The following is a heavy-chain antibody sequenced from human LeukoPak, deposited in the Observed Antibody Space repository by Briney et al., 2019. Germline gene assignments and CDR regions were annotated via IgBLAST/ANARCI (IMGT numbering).Heavy chain of an antibody. J-gene: IGHJ4*02. CDR1: GFTFSDYY. CDR2: ISGSGGST. Sequence: PGGSLRLSCAASGFTFSDYYMSWIRQAPGKGLEWVSAISGSGGSTYYADSVKGRFTISRDNSKNTLYLQMNSLRVEDTAVYYCAKRGSDGDYVFDYWGQGTLVTVSS. D-gene: IGHD4-17*01. V-gene: IGHV3-23*01. CDR3: AKRGSDGDYVFDY.